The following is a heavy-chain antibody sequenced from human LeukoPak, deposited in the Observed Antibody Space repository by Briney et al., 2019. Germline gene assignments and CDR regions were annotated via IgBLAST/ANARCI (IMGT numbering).Heavy chain of an antibody. V-gene: IGHV3-7*01. CDR2: INQDGSEK. CDR3: ARLDFWSGYLDY. CDR1: GGSFSGYY. D-gene: IGHD3-3*01. Sequence: PSETLSLTCAVYGGSFSGYYWSWVRQAPGKGLEWVANINQDGSEKYYVDSVKGRFTISRDNAKNSLYLQMNSLRAEDTAVYYCARLDFWSGYLDYWGQGTLVTVSS. J-gene: IGHJ4*02.